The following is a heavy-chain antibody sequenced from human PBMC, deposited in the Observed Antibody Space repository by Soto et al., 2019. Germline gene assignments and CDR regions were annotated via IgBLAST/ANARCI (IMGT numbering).Heavy chain of an antibody. CDR1: GYTFSDFD. CDR2: MNAKSGDT. J-gene: IGHJ6*02. D-gene: IGHD3-16*01. CDR3: ARGNPFNYAGFDV. Sequence: ASVKVSCKASGYTFSDFDINWLRQSSGQGPEWMGWMNAKSGDTFFAQRFQGKFNMTWDTSLSTAYMEVGSLTSDDTAMYYCARGNPFNYAGFDVWGQGTTVTVSS. V-gene: IGHV1-8*01.